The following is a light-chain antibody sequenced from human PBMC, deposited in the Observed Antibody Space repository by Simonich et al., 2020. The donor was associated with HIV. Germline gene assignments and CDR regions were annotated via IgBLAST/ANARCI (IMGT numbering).Light chain of an antibody. CDR2: AAS. CDR3: QQRSNWPIT. V-gene: IGKV3-11*01. Sequence: EIVLTQSQDTLSLSPGERATLSCRASQSVSSYLAWYQQKPGQAPRLLIYAASNRATVIPARFSGSVSGTDFTLTISCLEPEDFAVYYCQQRSNWPITFGQGTRLEIK. J-gene: IGKJ5*01. CDR1: QSVSSY.